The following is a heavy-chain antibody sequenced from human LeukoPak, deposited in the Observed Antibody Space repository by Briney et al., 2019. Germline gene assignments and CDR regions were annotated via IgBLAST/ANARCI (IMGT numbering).Heavy chain of an antibody. D-gene: IGHD3-22*01. V-gene: IGHV4-39*01. CDR1: GGSISSSSYY. CDR3: ARHLINYYDSSGYYSLHYFDY. CDR2: IYYSGST. J-gene: IGHJ4*02. Sequence: PSEILSLTCTVSGGSISSSSYYWGWIRQPPGKGLEWIGSIYYSGSTYYNPSLKSRVTISVDTSKNQFSLKLSSVTAADTAAYYCARHLINYYDSSGYYSLHYFDYWGQGTLVTVSS.